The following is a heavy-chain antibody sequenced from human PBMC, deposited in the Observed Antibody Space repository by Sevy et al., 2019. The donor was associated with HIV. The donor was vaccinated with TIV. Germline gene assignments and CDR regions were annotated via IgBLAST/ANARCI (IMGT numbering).Heavy chain of an antibody. V-gene: IGHV1-8*03. J-gene: IGHJ4*02. CDR1: GYTFTSYD. CDR3: ARGNAYDYVWGSYRPYGGFDY. Sequence: ASVKVSCKASGYTFTSYDINWVRQATGQGLEWMGWMNPNSGNTGYAQKFQGRVTITRNTSISTAYMELSSLRSEDTAGYYCARGNAYDYVWGSYRPYGGFDYWGQGTLVTVSS. CDR2: MNPNSGNT. D-gene: IGHD3-16*02.